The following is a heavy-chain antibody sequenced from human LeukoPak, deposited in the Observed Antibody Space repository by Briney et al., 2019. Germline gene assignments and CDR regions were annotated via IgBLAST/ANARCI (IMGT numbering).Heavy chain of an antibody. J-gene: IGHJ4*02. Sequence: SETLSLTCAVSGYSISSGYYWGWIRQPPGKGLEWIGSTYHSGSTYYNPSLKSRVTISVDTSKNQFSLKLSSVTAADTAVYYCARHEYCSSTSCYGALDYWGQGTLVTVSS. CDR1: GYSISSGYY. CDR3: ARHEYCSSTSCYGALDY. V-gene: IGHV4-38-2*01. D-gene: IGHD2-2*01. CDR2: TYHSGST.